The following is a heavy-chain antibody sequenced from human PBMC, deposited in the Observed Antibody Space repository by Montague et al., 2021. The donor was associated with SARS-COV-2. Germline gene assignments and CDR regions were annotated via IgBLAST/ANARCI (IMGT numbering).Heavy chain of an antibody. Sequence: SETLSLTCAVYGGSFSGYYWNWIRQPPGKGLEWIGEINHSGSTNYNPSLKSRVTISVDTSKNQFSLKLSSVTAADTAVYYCARGILLRYFDWTYYYYGMDVWGQGTTVTVSS. CDR2: INHSGST. CDR1: GGSFSGYY. J-gene: IGHJ6*02. D-gene: IGHD3-9*01. V-gene: IGHV4-34*01. CDR3: ARGILLRYFDWTYYYYGMDV.